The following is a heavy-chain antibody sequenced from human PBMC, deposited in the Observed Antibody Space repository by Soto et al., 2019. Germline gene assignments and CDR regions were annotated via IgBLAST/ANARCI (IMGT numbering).Heavy chain of an antibody. CDR3: AKDRRVAATFDAFDI. D-gene: IGHD2-15*01. J-gene: IGHJ3*02. Sequence: GGSLRLSCAASGFTFSSYGMHWVRQAPGKELELVAVISYDGSNKYYADSVKGRFTISRDNSKNTLYLQMNSLRAEDTAVYYCAKDRRVAATFDAFDIWGQGTMVTVSS. CDR2: ISYDGSNK. V-gene: IGHV3-30*18. CDR1: GFTFSSYG.